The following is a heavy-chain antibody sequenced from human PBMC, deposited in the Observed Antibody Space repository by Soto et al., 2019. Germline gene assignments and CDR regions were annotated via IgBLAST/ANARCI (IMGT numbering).Heavy chain of an antibody. CDR1: GGTFSSYA. CDR3: ATGGNRRDGYNFRVDY. Sequence: GASVKVSCKASGGTFSSYAISWVRQAPGQGLEWMGGIIPIFGTANYAQKFQDRVTITADESTSTAYMELSSLRSEDTAVYYCATGGNRRDGYNFRVDYWGQGTLVTVSS. V-gene: IGHV1-69*13. CDR2: IIPIFGTA. D-gene: IGHD5-12*01. J-gene: IGHJ4*02.